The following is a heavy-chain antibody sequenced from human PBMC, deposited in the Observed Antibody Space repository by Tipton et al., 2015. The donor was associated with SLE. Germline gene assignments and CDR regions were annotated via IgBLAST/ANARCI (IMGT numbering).Heavy chain of an antibody. CDR1: GFTFNTYS. V-gene: IGHV3-21*01. CDR2: ISSGSSFI. CDR3: ARGLGDYDVGGVDY. J-gene: IGHJ4*02. Sequence: SLRLSCAASGFTFNTYSMNWVRQAPGKGLEWVSSISSGSSFIYYADSVKGRFTISRDNAKKSLYLQMNSLRAEDTAVYYCARGLGDYDVGGVDYWGQGTLVTVSS. D-gene: IGHD4-17*01.